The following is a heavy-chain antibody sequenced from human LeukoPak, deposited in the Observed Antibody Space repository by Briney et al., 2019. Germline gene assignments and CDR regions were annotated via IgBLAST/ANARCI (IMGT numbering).Heavy chain of an antibody. Sequence: ASVKVSCKASGYTFTGYYMHWVRQAPGQGLEWMGWINPNSGGTNYAQKFQGRVTMTRDMSTSTVYMELSSLRSEDTAVYYCARVLRTYYDSSGYPGGYFDYWGQGTLVTVSS. V-gene: IGHV1-2*02. CDR3: ARVLRTYYDSSGYPGGYFDY. CDR2: INPNSGGT. CDR1: GYTFTGYY. D-gene: IGHD3-22*01. J-gene: IGHJ4*02.